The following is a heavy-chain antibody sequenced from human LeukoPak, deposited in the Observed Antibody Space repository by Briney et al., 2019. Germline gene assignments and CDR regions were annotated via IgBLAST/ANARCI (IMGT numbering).Heavy chain of an antibody. Sequence: SETLSLTCAVYGGSFSGYYWSWIRQPAGKGLEWIGRIYTSGSTNYNPSLKSRVTISVDTSKNQFSLKLSSVTAADTAVYYCAGTPSITMIVRGYDYWGQGTLVTVSS. CDR3: AGTPSITMIVRGYDY. CDR2: IYTSGST. D-gene: IGHD3-22*01. V-gene: IGHV4-59*10. J-gene: IGHJ4*02. CDR1: GGSFSGYY.